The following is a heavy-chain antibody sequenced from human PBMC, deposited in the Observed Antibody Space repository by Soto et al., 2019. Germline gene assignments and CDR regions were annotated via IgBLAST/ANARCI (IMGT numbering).Heavy chain of an antibody. CDR3: AGGYDILTGYYDY. CDR1: GGSISSYY. V-gene: IGHV4-59*01. D-gene: IGHD3-9*01. Sequence: SETLSLTCTVSGGSISSYYWSWIRQPPGKGLEWIGYIYYSGSTNYNPSLKSRVTISVDTSKNQFSLKLSSVTAADTAVYYCAGGYDILTGYYDYWGQGTLVTVSS. CDR2: IYYSGST. J-gene: IGHJ4*02.